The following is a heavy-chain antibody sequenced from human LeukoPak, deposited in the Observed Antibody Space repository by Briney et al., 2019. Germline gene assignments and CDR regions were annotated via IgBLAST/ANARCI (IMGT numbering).Heavy chain of an antibody. Sequence: QPGGSLRLSCAASGFTFSNYAMSWVRQAPGRGLEWVSAISGSGDSTYYADSVKGRFTISRDNSKNTLYLQMNSLRAEDTALYYCAEVHCGSASCSRVEYWGQGTLVTVSS. V-gene: IGHV3-23*01. CDR3: AEVHCGSASCSRVEY. J-gene: IGHJ4*02. D-gene: IGHD2-2*01. CDR1: GFTFSNYA. CDR2: ISGSGDST.